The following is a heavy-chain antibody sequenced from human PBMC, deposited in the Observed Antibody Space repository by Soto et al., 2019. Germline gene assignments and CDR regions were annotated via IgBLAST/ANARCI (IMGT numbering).Heavy chain of an antibody. CDR3: TSSALHYDFWSGYYYDY. CDR1: GFTFSGSA. CDR2: IRSKANSYAT. V-gene: IGHV3-73*01. D-gene: IGHD3-3*01. J-gene: IGHJ4*02. Sequence: GGSLRLSCAASGFTFSGSAMHWVRQASGKGLEWVGRIRSKANSYATAYAASVKGRFTISRDDSKNTAYLQMNSLKTEDTAVYYCTSSALHYDFWSGYYYDYWGQGTLVTVSS.